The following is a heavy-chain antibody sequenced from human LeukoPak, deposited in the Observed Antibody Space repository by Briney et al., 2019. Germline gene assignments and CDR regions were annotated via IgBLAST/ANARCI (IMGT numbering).Heavy chain of an antibody. D-gene: IGHD6-6*01. Sequence: SETLSLTCTVSGGSISSYYWSWIRQPAGKGLEWIGRIYTSGSTNYNPSLKSRVTMSVDTSKNQLSLKLSFVTAADTAVYYCARDGTARPDYYYYYMDVWGKGTTVTVSS. CDR1: GGSISSYY. CDR3: ARDGTARPDYYYYYMDV. V-gene: IGHV4-4*07. CDR2: IYTSGST. J-gene: IGHJ6*03.